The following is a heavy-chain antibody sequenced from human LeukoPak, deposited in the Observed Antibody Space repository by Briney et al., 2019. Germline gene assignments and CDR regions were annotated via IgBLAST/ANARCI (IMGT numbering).Heavy chain of an antibody. V-gene: IGHV1-2*02. J-gene: IGHJ5*02. D-gene: IGHD6-13*01. Sequence: ASVKVSCKASGYTFTGYYMHWVRQAPGQGLGWMGWINPNSGGTNYAQKFQGRVTMTRDTSISTAYMELGRLRSDDTAVYYCAREGGDSSSNWFDPWGQGTLVTVSS. CDR3: AREGGDSSSNWFDP. CDR2: INPNSGGT. CDR1: GYTFTGYY.